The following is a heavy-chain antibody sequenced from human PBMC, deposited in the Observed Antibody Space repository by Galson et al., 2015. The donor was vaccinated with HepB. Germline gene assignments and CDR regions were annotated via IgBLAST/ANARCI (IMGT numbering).Heavy chain of an antibody. CDR2: IYTGGST. V-gene: IGHV3-66*02. J-gene: IGHJ6*02. CDR3: ARILYNWNLNYYYGMDV. D-gene: IGHD1-20*01. Sequence: SLRLSCAASGFTVSSDYMNWVRQAPGKGLEWVSVIYTGGSTYYADSVKGRFTISRDYSKNTVYLQMNSLRPEDTAVYYCARILYNWNLNYYYGMDVWGQGTTVTVSS. CDR1: GFTVSSDY.